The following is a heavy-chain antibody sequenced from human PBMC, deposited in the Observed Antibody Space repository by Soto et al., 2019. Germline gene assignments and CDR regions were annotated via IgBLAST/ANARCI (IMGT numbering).Heavy chain of an antibody. D-gene: IGHD1-20*01. CDR3: ARGFITKSGYYYMDV. J-gene: IGHJ6*03. V-gene: IGHV4-4*02. CDR1: SGSISSSNW. Sequence: SETLSLTCAVSSGSISSSNWWSWVRQPPGKGLEWIGEIYHSGSTNYNPSLKSRVTISVDKSKNQFSLKLSSVTAADTAVYYCARGFITKSGYYYMDVWGKGTTVTVSS. CDR2: IYHSGST.